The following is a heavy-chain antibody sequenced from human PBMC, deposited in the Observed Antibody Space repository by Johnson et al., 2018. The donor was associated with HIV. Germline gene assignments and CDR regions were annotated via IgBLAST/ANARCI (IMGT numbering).Heavy chain of an antibody. V-gene: IGHV3-33*06. Sequence: QVQLVESGGGLVQPGGSLRLSCAASGFTFSSYGMYWVRQAPGKGLEWVAVIWYDGSNKYYADSVKGRFTISRDNSKNTLHLQMNSLRAEDTAVYYCAKCIWGSSLIDAFDIWGQGTMVTVSS. J-gene: IGHJ3*02. CDR2: IWYDGSNK. CDR1: GFTFSSYG. CDR3: AKCIWGSSLIDAFDI. D-gene: IGHD6-13*01.